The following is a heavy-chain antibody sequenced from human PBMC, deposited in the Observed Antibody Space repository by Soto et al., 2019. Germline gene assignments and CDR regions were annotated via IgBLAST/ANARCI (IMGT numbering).Heavy chain of an antibody. D-gene: IGHD6-13*01. CDR3: ERAGPAAAGRIWFDP. J-gene: IGHJ5*02. V-gene: IGHV4-34*01. Sequence: SATLSLTTAVYGGSFSGYYWSWIRQPPGKGVEWNGKINNSGSTNYNPSLKRRVTISVDTSTNQFSLKLSSVTAADTAVYYCERAGPAAAGRIWFDPWGQGTLVTVSS. CDR2: INNSGST. CDR1: GGSFSGYY.